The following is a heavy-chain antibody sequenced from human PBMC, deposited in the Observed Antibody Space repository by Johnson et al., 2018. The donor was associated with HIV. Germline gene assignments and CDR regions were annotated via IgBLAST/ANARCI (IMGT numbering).Heavy chain of an antibody. D-gene: IGHD2-2*01. CDR1: GFTVSNNY. CDR2: IYRGDTT. Sequence: EVQLVESGGGLVQPGGSLSLSCAASGFTVSNNYINWVRQAPGKGLAWVSVIYRGDTTFYADPVKGRFTISTDNSKNTLYLQMNSLRAEDTAVYYCARGPGLFSRPEQFAFDIWGQGTMVTVSS. CDR3: ARGPGLFSRPEQFAFDI. V-gene: IGHV3-66*01. J-gene: IGHJ3*02.